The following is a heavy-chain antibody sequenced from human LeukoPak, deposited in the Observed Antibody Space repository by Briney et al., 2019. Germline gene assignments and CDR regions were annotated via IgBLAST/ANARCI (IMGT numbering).Heavy chain of an antibody. J-gene: IGHJ4*02. CDR1: GFTFSRFW. V-gene: IGHV3-7*05. CDR3: AKPYTYYYGSGSYC. CDR2: IDKRGGRN. Sequence: GGSLRLSCAASGFTFSRFWMNWVRQAPGRGLEWVANIDKRGGRNNCGVRVKGRFTLSRDNDKNSLFLEMSSLRAEDRAVYYCAKPYTYYYGSGSYCWGQGTLVTVSS. D-gene: IGHD3-10*01.